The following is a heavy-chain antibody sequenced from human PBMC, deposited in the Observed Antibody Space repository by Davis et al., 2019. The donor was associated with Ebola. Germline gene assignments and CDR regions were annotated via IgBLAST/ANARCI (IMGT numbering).Heavy chain of an antibody. CDR2: ISYDGSNK. V-gene: IGHV3-30-3*01. CDR1: GFTFSSYA. D-gene: IGHD6-19*01. Sequence: GGSLRLSCAASGFTFSSYAMHWVRQAPGKGLEWVAVISYDGSNKYYADSVKGRFTISRDNSKNTLYLQMNSLRAEDTAVYYCAGGKDSSGWYGDDAFDFWGQGTMVTVSS. J-gene: IGHJ3*01. CDR3: AGGKDSSGWYGDDAFDF.